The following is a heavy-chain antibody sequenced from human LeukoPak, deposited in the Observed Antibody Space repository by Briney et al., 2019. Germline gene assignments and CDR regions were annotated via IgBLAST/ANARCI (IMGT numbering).Heavy chain of an antibody. Sequence: TSETLSLTCAVYGGSFSGYYWSWIRQPPGKGLEWIGEINHSGSTNYNPSLKRRVTISVDTSKNQFSLKLSSVTAADTAVYYCARGGDIVVVPAAARNYYYYMDVWGKGTTVTVSS. CDR1: GGSFSGYY. J-gene: IGHJ6*03. V-gene: IGHV4-34*01. D-gene: IGHD2-2*01. CDR3: ARGGDIVVVPAAARNYYYYMDV. CDR2: INHSGST.